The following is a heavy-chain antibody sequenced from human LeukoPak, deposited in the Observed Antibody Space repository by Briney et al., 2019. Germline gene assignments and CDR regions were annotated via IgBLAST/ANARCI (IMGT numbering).Heavy chain of an antibody. V-gene: IGHV3-7*03. CDR1: GGSISSSSYY. J-gene: IGHJ4*02. D-gene: IGHD2-2*01. Sequence: ETLSLTCTVSGGSISSSSYYWGWIRQPPGKGLEWVANIKQDETEKFYLGSVKGRFTISRDNAKNSLYLQMNSLRVEDTALYYCVRLGSTSPGNWYKLFDQWGQGTLVTVSS. CDR3: VRLGSTSPGNWYKLFDQ. CDR2: IKQDETEK.